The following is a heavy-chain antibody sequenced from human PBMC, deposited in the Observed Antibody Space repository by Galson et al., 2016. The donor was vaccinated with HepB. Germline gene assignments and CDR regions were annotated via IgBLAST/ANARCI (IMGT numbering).Heavy chain of an antibody. CDR1: GGSLIGDSYY. V-gene: IGHV4-61*01. CDR2: IQSSGST. J-gene: IGHJ4*02. Sequence: SETLSLTCTVFGGSLIGDSYYWSWTRQPPGKGLEWIGYIQSSGSTNSKPSLKSRVSMSLDRSKNQFSLKLSSVTVADTAVYYCARDNSGSYLDSWGQGTLITVSS. D-gene: IGHD1-26*01. CDR3: ARDNSGSYLDS.